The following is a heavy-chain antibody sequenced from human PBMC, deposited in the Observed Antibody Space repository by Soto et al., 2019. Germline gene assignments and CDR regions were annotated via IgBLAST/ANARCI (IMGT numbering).Heavy chain of an antibody. V-gene: IGHV3-30*03. CDR2: ISYDGTDE. Sequence: GGALRLSCAASGFSFSSYGMHWVRQAPGKGLEWVAMISYDGTDEYYADSVKGRFPISRDNSKNAVYLQMNSLRAEDTAVYYCARDKGRSPLDYWGQGTLVTVSS. D-gene: IGHD2-15*01. CDR1: GFSFSSYG. CDR3: ARDKGRSPLDY. J-gene: IGHJ4*02.